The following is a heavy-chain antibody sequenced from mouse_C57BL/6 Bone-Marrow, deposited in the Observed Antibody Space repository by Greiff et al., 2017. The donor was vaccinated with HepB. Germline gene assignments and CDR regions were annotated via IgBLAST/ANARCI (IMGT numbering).Heavy chain of an antibody. Sequence: EVKLQESGGGLVQPGGSLKLSCAASGFTFSDYYMYWVRQTPEKRLEWVAYISNGGGSTYYPDTVKGRFTISRDNAKNTLYLQMSRLKSEDTAMYYCARQLRSAWFAYWGQGTLVTVSA. V-gene: IGHV5-12*01. CDR2: ISNGGGST. CDR3: ARQLRSAWFAY. CDR1: GFTFSDYY. J-gene: IGHJ3*01. D-gene: IGHD3-2*02.